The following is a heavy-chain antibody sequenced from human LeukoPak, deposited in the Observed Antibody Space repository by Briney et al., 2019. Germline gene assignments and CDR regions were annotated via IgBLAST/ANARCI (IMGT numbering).Heavy chain of an antibody. CDR2: ISGRGASK. V-gene: IGHV3-23*01. CDR3: AKGAMIVVVKYYFDY. J-gene: IGHJ4*02. Sequence: GGSLRLSCAVSGLTFNNYAMSWVRQAPGKGLEWVSGISGRGASKYYADSVKGRFTISRDNSKNTLYLQMNSLRAEDTAVYYCAKGAMIVVVKYYFDYWGQGTLVTVSS. D-gene: IGHD3-22*01. CDR1: GLTFNNYA.